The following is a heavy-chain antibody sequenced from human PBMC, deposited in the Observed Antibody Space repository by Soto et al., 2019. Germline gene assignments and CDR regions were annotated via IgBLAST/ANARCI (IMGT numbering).Heavy chain of an antibody. CDR2: IYYSGST. V-gene: IGHV4-39*01. D-gene: IGHD1-1*01. CDR3: VRNWNPIGYYYYGMDV. Sequence: QLQLQESGPGLVKPSETLSLTCTVSGGSISSSSYYWGWIRQPPGKGLEWIGSIYYSGSTYYNPSLKSRVTISVDTSKNQFSLKLSSVTAADTAVYYCVRNWNPIGYYYYGMDVWGQGTTVTVSS. J-gene: IGHJ6*02. CDR1: GGSISSSSYY.